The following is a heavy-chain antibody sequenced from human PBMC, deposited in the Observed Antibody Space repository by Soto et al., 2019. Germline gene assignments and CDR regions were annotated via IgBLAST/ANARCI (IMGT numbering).Heavy chain of an antibody. CDR2: ISGSGGST. J-gene: IGHJ4*02. CDR3: AKDLPNCSGGSCYLPPRAFDY. V-gene: IGHV3-23*01. Sequence: GGSLRLSCAASGFTFSSYAMSWVRQAPGKGLEWVSAISGSGGSTYYADSVKGRFTISRDNSKNMLYLQMNSLRAEDTAVYYWAKDLPNCSGGSCYLPPRAFDYWGQGTLVTVSS. CDR1: GFTFSSYA. D-gene: IGHD2-15*01.